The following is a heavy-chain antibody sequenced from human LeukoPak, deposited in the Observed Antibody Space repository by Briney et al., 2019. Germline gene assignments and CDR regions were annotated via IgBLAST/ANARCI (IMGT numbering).Heavy chain of an antibody. J-gene: IGHJ4*02. CDR1: GFTFSDYY. CDR2: ISSSGGST. V-gene: IGHV3-23*01. CDR3: ARSSRLTFDY. Sequence: GGSLRLSCAASGFTFSDYYMSWIRQAPGKGLEWVSVISSSGGSTYYADSVKGRFTISRDNSKNTLYLQMNSLRAEDTAVYYCARSSRLTFDYWGQGTLVTVSS. D-gene: IGHD6-6*01.